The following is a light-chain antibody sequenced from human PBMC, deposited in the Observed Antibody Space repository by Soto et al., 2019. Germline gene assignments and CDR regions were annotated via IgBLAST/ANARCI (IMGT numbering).Light chain of an antibody. CDR3: CSYAGSYTFV. J-gene: IGLJ1*01. Sequence: QSALTQPRSVSGSPGQSVTISCTGTSSDVGGYNSVSWYQQHPGKAPKLIIYDVNKRPSGVPDRFSGSKSGNTASLTISWLQADDEADYYYCSYAGSYTFVFGTWTKLTVL. CDR2: DVN. V-gene: IGLV2-11*01. CDR1: SSDVGGYNS.